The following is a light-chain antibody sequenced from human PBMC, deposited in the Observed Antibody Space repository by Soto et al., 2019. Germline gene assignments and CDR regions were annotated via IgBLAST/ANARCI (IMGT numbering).Light chain of an antibody. V-gene: IGLV1-44*01. Sequence: QSVLTQPPSASGTPGQRVTISCSGSSSNIGGSIVNWYQQIPGTAPKLLIYSNNQRPSGVPDRFSGSKSGTSASLAISGLQSEDEADYYCAAWDDSLSGLVFGGGTKLTVL. CDR2: SNN. J-gene: IGLJ2*01. CDR3: AAWDDSLSGLV. CDR1: SSNIGGSI.